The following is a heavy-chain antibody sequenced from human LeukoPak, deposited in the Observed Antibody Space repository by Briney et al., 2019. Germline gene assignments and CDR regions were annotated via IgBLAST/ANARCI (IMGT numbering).Heavy chain of an antibody. CDR3: VSVKGHILAAITSSYHGMDV. CDR2: IYHRGDT. J-gene: IGHJ6*02. Sequence: SETLSLTCRVSGGSLPSNCSTWFRQPPGKGLEWIGYIYHRGDTNYNPSLKSRVTISVDTSKKQFSLQLSSLPAADTAVYYCVSVKGHILAAITSSYHGMDVWGQGTTVTVSS. D-gene: IGHD1-26*01. V-gene: IGHV4-59*01. CDR1: GGSLPSNC.